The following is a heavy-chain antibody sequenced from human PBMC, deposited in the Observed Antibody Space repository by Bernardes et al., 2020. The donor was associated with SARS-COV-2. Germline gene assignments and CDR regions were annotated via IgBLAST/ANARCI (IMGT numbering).Heavy chain of an antibody. V-gene: IGHV4-39*01. CDR3: ARRCLSDPPM. Sequence: SETLSLTCIVSGASISSSGYYWPWIRQAPGKGLEWVGSFYYGGTTYYNPSLQGRVTVSVDTSKNQVSLKVTSVTAADTAMYYCARRCLSDPPMWGQGTMVTVSS. J-gene: IGHJ3*01. CDR2: FYYGGTT. CDR1: GASISSSGYY.